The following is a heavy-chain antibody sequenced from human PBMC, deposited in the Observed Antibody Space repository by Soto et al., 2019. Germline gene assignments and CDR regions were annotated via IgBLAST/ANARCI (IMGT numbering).Heavy chain of an antibody. J-gene: IGHJ6*02. Sequence: SETLSLTCTVSGGSISSSSYYWGWIRQPPGKGLEWIGSIYYSGSTYYNPSLKSRVTISVDTSKNQFSLKLSSVTAADTAVYYCARHGQQQLVRGYYYYGMDVWGQGTTVTLYS. V-gene: IGHV4-39*01. CDR2: IYYSGST. CDR3: ARHGQQQLVRGYYYYGMDV. CDR1: GGSISSSSYY. D-gene: IGHD6-13*01.